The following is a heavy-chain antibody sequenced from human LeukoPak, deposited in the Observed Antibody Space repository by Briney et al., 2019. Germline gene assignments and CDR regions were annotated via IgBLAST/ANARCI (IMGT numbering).Heavy chain of an antibody. CDR3: ARTTTSFDD. CDR2: VSYSGSA. Sequence: SETLSLTCTLPRGSITNYYWSWIRQPPRKRLEWIGYVSYSGSANYNPSLKSRVTISADTSKNQFSLRLNSVTAADTAIYYCARTTTSFDDWGRGTLVIVSS. CDR1: RGSITNYY. J-gene: IGHJ4*02. V-gene: IGHV4-59*03. D-gene: IGHD1-1*01.